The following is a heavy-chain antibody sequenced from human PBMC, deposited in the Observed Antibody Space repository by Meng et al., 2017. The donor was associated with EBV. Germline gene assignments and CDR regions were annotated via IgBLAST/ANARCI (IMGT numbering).Heavy chain of an antibody. CDR1: GYTFTGYY. D-gene: IGHD6-19*01. J-gene: IGHJ4*02. CDR3: ARVGIAVAGTGDY. CDR2: INPNSGGT. V-gene: IGHV1-2*02. Sequence: QVQRVQSGDEGKKPGASGKVSCKASGYTFTGYYMHWVRQAPGQGLEWMGRINPNSGGTNYAQKFQGRVTMTRDTSISTAYMELSRLRSDDTAVYYCARVGIAVAGTGDYWGQGTLVTVAS.